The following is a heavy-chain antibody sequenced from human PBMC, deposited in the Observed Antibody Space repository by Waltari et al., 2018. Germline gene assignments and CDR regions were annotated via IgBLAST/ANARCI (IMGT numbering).Heavy chain of an antibody. Sequence: QVQLQQSGPRLVKPSQILTLSCPISGGSIHSFYFSWIRQAPGKRLEWIAHLHYSGNTNYNPSFNSRITISLDRSKSELSLNLNSVTTADTAVYYCATSGNLGVIGTWDQGTRVIVSA. V-gene: IGHV4-59*03. CDR1: GGSIHSFY. CDR2: LHYSGNT. D-gene: IGHD3-10*01. J-gene: IGHJ5*02. CDR3: ATSGNLGVIGT.